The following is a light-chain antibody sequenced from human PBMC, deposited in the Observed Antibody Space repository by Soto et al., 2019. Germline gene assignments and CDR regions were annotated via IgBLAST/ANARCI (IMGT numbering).Light chain of an antibody. V-gene: IGLV2-14*01. J-gene: IGLJ3*02. CDR3: SSYTSSSTWV. CDR2: DVS. CDR1: SSDVGGYNY. Sequence: QSALTQPASVSGSPGQSIAISCTGTSSDVGGYNYDSWYQQHPGKTPNLMIYDVSNRPSGVSNRFSGSKSGNTASLTISGLQAEDEADYYCSSYTSSSTWVFGGGTKLTVL.